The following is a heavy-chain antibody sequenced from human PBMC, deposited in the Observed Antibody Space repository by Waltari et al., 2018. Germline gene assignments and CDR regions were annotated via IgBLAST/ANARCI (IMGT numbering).Heavy chain of an antibody. D-gene: IGHD7-27*01. Sequence: QVQLQESGPGLVKPSETLSLTCTVPGCSISSYYWSWIRQPPGKGLEWIGYIYYSGSTNYNPSLKSRVTISVDTSKNQFSLKLSSVTAADTAVYYCARYAKDGETYYFDYWGQGTLVTVSS. J-gene: IGHJ4*02. V-gene: IGHV4-59*01. CDR1: GCSISSYY. CDR3: ARYAKDGETYYFDY. CDR2: IYYSGST.